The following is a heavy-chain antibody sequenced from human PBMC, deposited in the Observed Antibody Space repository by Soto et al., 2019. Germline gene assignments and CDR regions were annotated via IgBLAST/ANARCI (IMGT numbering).Heavy chain of an antibody. CDR3: ARGSVGGWELPYYYYGMDV. D-gene: IGHD1-26*01. Sequence: QVQLVQSGAEVKKPGSSVKVSCKASGGTFSSYAISWVRQAPGQGLEWMGGIIPIFGTANYAQKFQGRVTITADESTSTAYMELSSLRSEDTAVYYCARGSVGGWELPYYYYGMDVWCQGTTVTVSS. CDR1: GGTFSSYA. J-gene: IGHJ6*02. CDR2: IIPIFGTA. V-gene: IGHV1-69*01.